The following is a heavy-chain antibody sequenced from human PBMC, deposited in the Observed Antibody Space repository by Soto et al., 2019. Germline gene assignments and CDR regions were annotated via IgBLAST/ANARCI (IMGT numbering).Heavy chain of an antibody. CDR3: ARDPVPAIGRREAAGTPLSFDP. J-gene: IGHJ5*02. D-gene: IGHD6-13*01. CDR2: IIPIFGTA. V-gene: IGHV1-69*01. Sequence: VKVSCKPSGATFSSYPISWVRQAPGQGLEWMGGIIPIFGTANYVQKFQGRVTITADESTRTAYMELSSLRSEDTAVYYCARDPVPAIGRREAAGTPLSFDPWGEGTLVNVSS. CDR1: GATFSSYP.